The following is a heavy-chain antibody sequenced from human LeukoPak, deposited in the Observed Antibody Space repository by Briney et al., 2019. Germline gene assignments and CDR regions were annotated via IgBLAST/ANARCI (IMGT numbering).Heavy chain of an antibody. V-gene: IGHV3-33*01. D-gene: IGHD3-22*01. Sequence: PGGSLRLSCAASGFTFSSYGMHWVRQAPGKGLVWVAVIWYDGTNKYYADSVKGRFTISRDNSKNTLFLQKNILRAEDTAVYYCARAAYDSSGYLTLGGQGTLVAVST. CDR1: GFTFSSYG. CDR3: ARAAYDSSGYLTL. CDR2: IWYDGTNK. J-gene: IGHJ4*02.